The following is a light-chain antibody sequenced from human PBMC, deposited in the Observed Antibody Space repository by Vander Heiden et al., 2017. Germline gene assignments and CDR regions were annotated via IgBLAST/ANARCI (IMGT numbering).Light chain of an antibody. J-gene: IGKJ2*01. CDR3: RQHNYYPYT. V-gene: IGKV1-17*03. CDR2: AAS. Sequence: DIQMTQSPSAMSASVGDRVTVTCRASQGISNLAWFQQKPAKVPKRLIYAASSLQGGGPSRLSGSGSGREFTLTISSLQPEDFATDYCRQHNYYPYTFGQGTKLEIK. CDR1: QGISN.